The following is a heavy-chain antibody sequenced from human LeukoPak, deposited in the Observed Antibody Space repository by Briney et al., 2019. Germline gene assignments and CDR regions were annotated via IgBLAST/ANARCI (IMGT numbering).Heavy chain of an antibody. CDR1: GFTFSSYA. V-gene: IGHV4-59*01. Sequence: GSLRLSCAASGFTFSSYAMSWIRQPPGKGLEWFGYIYYSGSTNYNPSLKSRVTISIDTSKNQFSLRLSSVTAADTAVYYCARLRYLGGYMDVWGKGTTVTISS. J-gene: IGHJ6*03. D-gene: IGHD3-9*01. CDR2: IYYSGST. CDR3: ARLRYLGGYMDV.